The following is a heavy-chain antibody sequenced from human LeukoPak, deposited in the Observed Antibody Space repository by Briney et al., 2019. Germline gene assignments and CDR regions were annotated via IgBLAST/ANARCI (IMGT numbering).Heavy chain of an antibody. V-gene: IGHV3-30*04. D-gene: IGHD3-22*01. Sequence: GMSLRLSCAASGFTFNSYAMHWVRRAPGKGLECVTIISYDGSYKYYADSVKGRFTISRDNSKNTLYLQMNSLRAEDTAVYYCARAYRNYYDTSGASGHWGQGTLVTVSS. CDR3: ARAYRNYYDTSGASGH. CDR2: ISYDGSYK. J-gene: IGHJ1*01. CDR1: GFTFNSYA.